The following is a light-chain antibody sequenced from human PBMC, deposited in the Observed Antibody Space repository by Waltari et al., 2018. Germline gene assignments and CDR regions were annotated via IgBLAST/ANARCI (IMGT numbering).Light chain of an antibody. Sequence: DIVMTQSPDSLAVSLGERAPINCKSNQSVLYSSNNKNYLAWYQQKPGQPPKLLIYWASTRESGVPDRFSGSESGTDFTLTISSLQAEDVAVYYCQQYYTTPRTFGQGTKVEIK. V-gene: IGKV4-1*01. J-gene: IGKJ1*01. CDR1: QSVLYSSNNKNY. CDR3: QQYYTTPRT. CDR2: WAS.